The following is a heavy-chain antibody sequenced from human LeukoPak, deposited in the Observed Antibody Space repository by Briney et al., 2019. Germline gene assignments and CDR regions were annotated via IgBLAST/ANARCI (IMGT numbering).Heavy chain of an antibody. V-gene: IGHV3-21*01. CDR3: ARDSASSTGPGY. Sequence: TGGSLRLSCAASGFTFSNYIMNWVRQAPGKGLEWVSSISSSSSDIYYADSVKGRFTISRDNAKNSLYLQMNSLRAEDTAVYYCARDSASSTGPGYWGQGTLVIVSS. D-gene: IGHD1-1*01. CDR2: ISSSSSDI. CDR1: GFTFSNYI. J-gene: IGHJ4*02.